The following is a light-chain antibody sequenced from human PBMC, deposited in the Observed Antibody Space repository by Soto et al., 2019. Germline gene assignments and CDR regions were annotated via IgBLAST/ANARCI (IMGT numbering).Light chain of an antibody. CDR2: EVS. V-gene: IGKV2D-29*02. CDR3: MQSTQLPPT. CDR1: QSLLHITGETF. Sequence: DVVMTQTPLSLSVAPGQPASISCKSSQSLLHITGETFLFWYLQKPGQSPQLLIYEVSTRVSGVPDRLSGSRSGTDFTPELSRVETDDVGIYYCMQSTQLPPTFGQGTRLGIE. J-gene: IGKJ5*01.